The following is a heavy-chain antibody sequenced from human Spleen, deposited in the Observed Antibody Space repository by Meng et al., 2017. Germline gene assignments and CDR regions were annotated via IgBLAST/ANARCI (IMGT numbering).Heavy chain of an antibody. CDR3: ARSWRNSGYDAFDV. J-gene: IGHJ3*01. CDR2: IKQDGSEK. Sequence: VRVVVSGGVLVQPGGSLRLSCAASGFYFSRYWMNWVRQAPGKGLEWVANIKQDGSEKYSVDSVKGRFTISRDNAKNSLYLQMNSLRAEDTAMYYCARSWRNSGYDAFDVWGHGTMVTVSS. D-gene: IGHD3-22*01. CDR1: GFYFSRYW. V-gene: IGHV3-7*01.